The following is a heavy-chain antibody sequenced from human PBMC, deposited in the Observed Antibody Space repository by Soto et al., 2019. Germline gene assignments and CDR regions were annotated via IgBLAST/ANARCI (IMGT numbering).Heavy chain of an antibody. CDR2: IATNGDT. CDR3: ARGTVYYCPNDNCGFFFDH. V-gene: IGHV4-31*11. J-gene: IGHJ4*02. D-gene: IGHD2-8*01. CDR1: GDSLKRGFYH. Sequence: QVQLQESGSGLLKPSQTLSLACGVSGDSLKRGFYHWSWIRQTPGKGLQLIGYIATNGDTHYDLALRNRLHMSIVTTESRFSLKLTSVTAADTAVYYCARGTVYYCPNDNCGFFFDHWGQGALVTVSS.